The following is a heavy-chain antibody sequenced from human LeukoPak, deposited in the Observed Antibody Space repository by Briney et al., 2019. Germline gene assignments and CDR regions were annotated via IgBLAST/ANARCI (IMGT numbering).Heavy chain of an antibody. CDR3: ASDQRGFLEWAKIYYYYYMDV. D-gene: IGHD3-3*01. CDR1: GFTFSRYW. Sequence: GGSLTLSCLASGFTFSRYWMRWVRPAARKGREGVANIKQDGSERCYVDSVKGPFTLSREKGKNSLYLQLDSLRAVDTAVYYCASDQRGFLEWAKIYYYYYMDVWGKGTTVTVSS. J-gene: IGHJ6*03. V-gene: IGHV3-7*01. CDR2: IKQDGSER.